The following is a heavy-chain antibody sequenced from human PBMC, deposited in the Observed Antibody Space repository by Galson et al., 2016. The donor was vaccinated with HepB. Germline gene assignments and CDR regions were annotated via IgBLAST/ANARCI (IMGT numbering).Heavy chain of an antibody. CDR3: ARSHSHIAAAGTSFLTLDP. CDR1: GDSINTHY. D-gene: IGHD6-13*01. Sequence: SETLSLTCSVSGDSINTHYWSWIRQPPGKGLEWIGYIFSSGSTNYNNNNYNPSLNSRVSMSVDTSKKQVSLKLTSVTAADTAVYYCARSHSHIAAAGTSFLTLDPWGQGTLVTVSS. CDR2: IFSSGST. J-gene: IGHJ5*02. V-gene: IGHV4-59*11.